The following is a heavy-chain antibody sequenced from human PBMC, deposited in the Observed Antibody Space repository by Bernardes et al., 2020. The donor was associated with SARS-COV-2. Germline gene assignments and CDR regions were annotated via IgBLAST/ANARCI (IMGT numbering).Heavy chain of an antibody. CDR3: ARDAGTYDLYLDV. V-gene: IGHV3-33*01. Sequence: GGSLRLSCAASGFTSSSYGMHWVRQAPGKGLEWVAVIWYDGSNKYYADSVKGRFTISRDNSKNTLYLQMNSLRAEDTAVYYCARDAGTYDLYLDVWGQGTTVTVSS. J-gene: IGHJ6*02. CDR2: IWYDGSNK. CDR1: GFTSSSYG. D-gene: IGHD3-3*01.